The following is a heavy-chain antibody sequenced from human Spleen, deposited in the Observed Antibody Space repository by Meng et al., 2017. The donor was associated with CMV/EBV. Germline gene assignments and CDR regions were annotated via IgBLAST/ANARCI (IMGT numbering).Heavy chain of an antibody. J-gene: IGHJ4*02. D-gene: IGHD3-10*01. CDR1: GFTFRTFS. CDR2: IKQDGSGK. V-gene: IGHV3-7*03. Sequence: GESLKISCAASGFTFRTFSMSWVRQAPGKGLEWVASIKQDGSGKYYVDSVKGRFTISRDSAKDTLYLQMDSVTAEDTAFYYCARSPTRGSATYYGGFVSLDHWGQGTLVTVSS. CDR3: ARSPTRGSATYYGGFVSLDH.